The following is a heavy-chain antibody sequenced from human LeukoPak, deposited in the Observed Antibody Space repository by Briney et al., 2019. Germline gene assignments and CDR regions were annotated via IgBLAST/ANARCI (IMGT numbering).Heavy chain of an antibody. D-gene: IGHD3-3*01. V-gene: IGHV1-2*02. CDR3: ARGGWGDDSWSSWSGPTINWVDP. CDR1: GYTFTGYY. Sequence: ASVKVSCKASGYTFTGYYMHWVRQAPGQGLEWMGWINPNSGGTNYAQKFQGRVTMTRDTSISKAYMELSRLRSDDTAVYYCARGGWGDDSWSSWSGPTINWVDPWGQGILVTVSS. J-gene: IGHJ5*02. CDR2: INPNSGGT.